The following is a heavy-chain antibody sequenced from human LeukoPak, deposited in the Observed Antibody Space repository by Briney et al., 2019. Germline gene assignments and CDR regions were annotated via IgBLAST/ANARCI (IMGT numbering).Heavy chain of an antibody. D-gene: IGHD4-11*01. Sequence: GESLKISCKASGYSFTNYWIGWVRQMPGKGLEWMGIIYPSDSDIRYSPSFQGQVTISADKSINTAYLQWSSLKASDTAIYYCAKAGTSNYRFFDSWGQGTLVTVSS. J-gene: IGHJ4*02. V-gene: IGHV5-51*01. CDR1: GYSFTNYW. CDR3: AKAGTSNYRFFDS. CDR2: IYPSDSDI.